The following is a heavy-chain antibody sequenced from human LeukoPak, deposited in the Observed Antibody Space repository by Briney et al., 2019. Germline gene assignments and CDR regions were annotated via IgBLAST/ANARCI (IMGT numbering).Heavy chain of an antibody. D-gene: IGHD6-13*01. J-gene: IGHJ4*02. CDR1: GFTFSIYG. CDR2: ISYDGSNK. CDR3: AKLAPAAAGTSPLDY. Sequence: PGGSLRLFCAPSGFTFSIYGMHWVRHAPGKGLEWVAVISYDGSNKYYADSVKGRFTISRDNSKNTLYLQMNSLRAEDTAVYYCAKLAPAAAGTSPLDYWGQGTLVTVSS. V-gene: IGHV3-30*18.